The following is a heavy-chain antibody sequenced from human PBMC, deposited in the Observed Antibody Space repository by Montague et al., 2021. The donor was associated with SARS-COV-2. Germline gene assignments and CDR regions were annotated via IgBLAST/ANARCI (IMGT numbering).Heavy chain of an antibody. Sequence: SETLSLTCTVSGDSIGGFYWNWIRQPPGKGLEWIGKIHYSGITDYNPSLKSRVTISVDTSKNQFSLKLISVTAADTALYYCARGVVAAPDTSDYWGQGTLVTVSS. CDR1: GDSIGGFY. J-gene: IGHJ4*02. D-gene: IGHD6-13*01. CDR3: ARGVVAAPDTSDY. V-gene: IGHV4-59*13. CDR2: IHYSGIT.